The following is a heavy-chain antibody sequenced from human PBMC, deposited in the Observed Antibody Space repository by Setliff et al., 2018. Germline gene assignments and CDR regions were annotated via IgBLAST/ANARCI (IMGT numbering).Heavy chain of an antibody. J-gene: IGHJ6*03. D-gene: IGHD2-21*02. V-gene: IGHV7-4-1*01. CDR3: ARASRFGTAIYKGDYYMDV. Sequence: GASVKVSCKASGYTFTTYAMGWMRQIPGQGLEWMGWINTNTGNPNYAQGVTGRFVFSLDTSVSTAYLQIYSLKAEDTAVYYCARASRFGTAIYKGDYYMDVWGNGTTVTVSS. CDR1: GYTFTTYA. CDR2: INTNTGNP.